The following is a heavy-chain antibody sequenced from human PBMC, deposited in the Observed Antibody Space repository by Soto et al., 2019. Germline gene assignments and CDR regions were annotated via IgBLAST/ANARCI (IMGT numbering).Heavy chain of an antibody. CDR1: GFTFTSSA. D-gene: IGHD6-13*01. CDR2: IVVGSGNT. J-gene: IGHJ4*02. CDR3: AADRSPGIAAAAIPGGDY. Sequence: SVKVSCKASGFTFTSSAVQWVRQARGQRLEWIGWIVVGSGNTNYAQKFQERVTITRDMSTSTAYMELSSLRSEDTAVYYCAADRSPGIAAAAIPGGDYWGQGTLVTVSS. V-gene: IGHV1-58*01.